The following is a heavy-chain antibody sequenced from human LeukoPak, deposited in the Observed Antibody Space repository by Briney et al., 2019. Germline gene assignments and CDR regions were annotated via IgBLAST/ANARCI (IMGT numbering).Heavy chain of an antibody. CDR2: INPSDGRT. J-gene: IGHJ6*03. Sequence: ASVTVSCKASGYTFTTDYMHWVRQPPGQGLEWMGIINPSDGRTTYAQKFQGRVSMTRDMSTSTVYMELSSLRSEDTAMYYCARGSRYMDVWGKGTTVTVSS. CDR1: GYTFTTDY. V-gene: IGHV1-46*01. CDR3: ARGSRYMDV.